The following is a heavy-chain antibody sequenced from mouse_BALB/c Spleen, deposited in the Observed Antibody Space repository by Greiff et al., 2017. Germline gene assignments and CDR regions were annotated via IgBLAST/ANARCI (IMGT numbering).Heavy chain of an antibody. CDR2: ISYSGST. D-gene: IGHD3-3*01. CDR1: GYSITSDYA. CDR3: ARRGGDGAY. Sequence: EVKLVESGPGLVKPSQSLSLTCTVTGYSITSDYAWNWIRQFPGNKLEWMGYISYSGSTSYNPSLKSRISITRDTSKNQFFLQLNSVTTEDTATYYCARRGGDGAYWGQGTLVTVSA. J-gene: IGHJ3*01. V-gene: IGHV3-2*02.